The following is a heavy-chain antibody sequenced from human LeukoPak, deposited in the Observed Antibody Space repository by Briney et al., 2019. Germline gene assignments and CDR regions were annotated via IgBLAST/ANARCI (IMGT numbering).Heavy chain of an antibody. J-gene: IGHJ5*02. V-gene: IGHV3-33*01. Sequence: GGSLRLSCAASGFTFSSYGMHWVRQAPGKGLEWVAVIWYDGSNKYYADSVKGRFTISRDNSKNTLYLQMNSLRAEDTAVYYCGRDGNSWYPNWCDPGGQGTLVTVS. D-gene: IGHD6-13*01. CDR2: IWYDGSNK. CDR1: GFTFSSYG. CDR3: GRDGNSWYPNWCDP.